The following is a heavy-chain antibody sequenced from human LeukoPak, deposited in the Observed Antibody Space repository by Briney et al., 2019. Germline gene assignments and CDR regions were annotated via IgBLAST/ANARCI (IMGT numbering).Heavy chain of an antibody. CDR1: GFTFSSYW. CDR3: AREVGWFGVYYFDY. CDR2: IKQDGSEK. Sequence: GSLSLSCAASGFTFSSYWMSWVRQAPGKGLEWVANIKQDGSEKYYVDSVKGRFTISRDNAKNSLYLQMNSLRAEDTAVYYCAREVGWFGVYYFDYWGQGTLVTVSS. V-gene: IGHV3-7*01. D-gene: IGHD3-10*01. J-gene: IGHJ4*02.